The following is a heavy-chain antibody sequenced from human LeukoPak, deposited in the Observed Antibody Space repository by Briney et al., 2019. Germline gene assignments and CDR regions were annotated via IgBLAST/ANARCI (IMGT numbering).Heavy chain of an antibody. V-gene: IGHV4-34*01. CDR1: GGSFSGYY. CDR2: INHSGST. J-gene: IGHJ5*02. CDR3: ARHVPLSWFDP. Sequence: SETLSLTCAVSGGSFSGYYWSWIRQPPGKGLEWIGEINHSGSTNYNPSLKSRVTISVDTSKNQFSLKLSSVTAADTAVYYCARHVPLSWFDPWGQGTLVTVSS.